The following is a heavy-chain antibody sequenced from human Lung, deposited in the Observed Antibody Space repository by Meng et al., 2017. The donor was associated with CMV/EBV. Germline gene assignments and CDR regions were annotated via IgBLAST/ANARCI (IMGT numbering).Heavy chain of an antibody. CDR2: ITGSGGST. CDR3: AKAGSSSSYSSSWYNGLDY. D-gene: IGHD6-13*01. V-gene: IGHV3-23*01. CDR1: GFTFSSYA. Sequence: GGSLRLXXAASGFTFSSYAMSWVRQAPGKGLEWVSGITGSGGSTYYADSVKGRFTISRDNSKNTLYLQMNSLRAEDTAVYYCAKAGSSSSYSSSWYNGLDYWGQGTXVTVSS. J-gene: IGHJ4*02.